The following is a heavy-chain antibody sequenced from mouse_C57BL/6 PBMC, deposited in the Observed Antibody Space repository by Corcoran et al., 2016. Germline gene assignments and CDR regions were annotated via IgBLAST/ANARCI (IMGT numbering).Heavy chain of an antibody. CDR3: ARYTPITTVVATYFDY. J-gene: IGHJ2*01. Sequence: QVQLQQSGAELARPGASVKLSCKASGYTFTSYGISWVKQRTGQGLEWIGEIYPRSGNTYYNEKFKGKATLTADKSSSTAYMELRSLTSEDSAVYFCARYTPITTVVATYFDYWGQGTTLTVSS. V-gene: IGHV1-81*01. D-gene: IGHD1-1*01. CDR1: GYTFTSYG. CDR2: IYPRSGNT.